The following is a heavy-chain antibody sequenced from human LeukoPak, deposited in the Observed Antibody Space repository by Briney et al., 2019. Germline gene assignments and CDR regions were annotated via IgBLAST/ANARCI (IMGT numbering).Heavy chain of an antibody. J-gene: IGHJ4*02. D-gene: IGHD2-2*01. V-gene: IGHV3-74*01. CDR2: INSDGSSI. Sequence: GGSLRLSCAASGFTFISYWMHWVRQAPGKGLVWVSRINSDGSSISYADSVKGRFTISRDNAKNTLCLEMNSLRAEDTAVYYCVRVDEYPAGFAYWGQGTLVTVSS. CDR1: GFTFISYW. CDR3: VRVDEYPAGFAY.